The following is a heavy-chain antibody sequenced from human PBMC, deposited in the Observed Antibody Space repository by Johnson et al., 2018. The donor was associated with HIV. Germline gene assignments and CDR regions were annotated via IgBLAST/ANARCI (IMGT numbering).Heavy chain of an antibody. V-gene: IGHV3-11*04. CDR1: GFSFSDYY. CDR3: ARRADAFGI. Sequence: QVQLVESGGGWVKPGGSLRLSCAASGFSFSDYYMSWIRQAPGKGLEWVSFITNSAETMYYAASVKDRLTIPRDNAKNSLHLQMNSLRAGDTAVYYCARRADAFGILGQGPMVTVSS. CDR2: ITNSAETM. J-gene: IGHJ3*02.